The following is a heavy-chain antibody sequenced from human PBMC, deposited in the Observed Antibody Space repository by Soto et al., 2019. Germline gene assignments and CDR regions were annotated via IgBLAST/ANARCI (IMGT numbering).Heavy chain of an antibody. CDR3: ARHYTCRGGHCYYHGMDV. D-gene: IGHD3-16*01. J-gene: IGHJ6*02. CDR1: GYSFTKYW. CDR2: IDPSDSYI. V-gene: IGHV5-10-1*01. Sequence: GESLKISCKGSGYSFTKYWISWVRQMPGKGLEWMGRIDPSDSYINYSPSFQGHVTISADKSINTAYLQWSSLRASDTARNYCARHYTCRGGHCYYHGMDVWGQGTT.